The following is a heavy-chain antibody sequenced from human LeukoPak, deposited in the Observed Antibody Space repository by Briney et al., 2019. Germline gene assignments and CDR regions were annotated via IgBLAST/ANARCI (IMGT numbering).Heavy chain of an antibody. CDR1: GDSISSYY. CDR2: IYYRGST. CDR3: ARGGAGNCGGACYVNWFDP. V-gene: IGHV4-59*01. Sequence: PSETLSLTCTVSGDSISSYYWSWIRQPPGKGLEWIGYIYYRGSTMYNPSLKSRVTISVDTSKNQFSLKLSSVTAADTAVYYCARGGAGNCGGACYVNWFDPWGQGTLVTVSS. D-gene: IGHD2-21*02. J-gene: IGHJ5*02.